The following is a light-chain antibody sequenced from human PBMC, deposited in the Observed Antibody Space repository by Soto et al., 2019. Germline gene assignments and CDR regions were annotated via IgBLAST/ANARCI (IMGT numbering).Light chain of an antibody. Sequence: DVQMTQFPSSVSASVGDRVTITCRASQPLGAWLAWYQQKPGKAPKLLIYATSTLETGVPSRFSGSGSGTQFTLPISSLQPEDCQQADISQLTFGGGTRVEIK. J-gene: IGKJ4*01. CDR2: ATS. V-gene: IGKV1-12*01. CDR1: QPLGAW. CDR3: SQLT.